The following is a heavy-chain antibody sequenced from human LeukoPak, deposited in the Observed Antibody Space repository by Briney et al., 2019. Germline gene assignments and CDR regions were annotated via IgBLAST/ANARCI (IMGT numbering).Heavy chain of an antibody. D-gene: IGHD1-26*01. CDR2: IYYSGSA. CDR1: GGSISSLY. J-gene: IGHJ4*02. Sequence: SETLSLTCSVSGGSISSLYWTWIRQPPGKGLEWIGSIYYSGSADYNPSLKSRVTMSVDTSKSQFSLRLSSVTAADTAVYFCARGVGATTQFDYWGQGTLVTVSS. V-gene: IGHV4-59*08. CDR3: ARGVGATTQFDY.